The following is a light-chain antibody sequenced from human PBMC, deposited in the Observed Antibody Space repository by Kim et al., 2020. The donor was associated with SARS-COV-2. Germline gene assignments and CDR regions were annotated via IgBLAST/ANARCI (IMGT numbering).Light chain of an antibody. CDR3: CSYARTPVI. CDR2: DVT. V-gene: IGLV2-11*01. Sequence: QSALTQPRSVSGSPGQSVTISRTGTYNDVGTYSYVSWYQHHPGKAPKLLIYDVTTRPSGVPTRFSGSKSDTTASLTISGLQAEDEAVYYCCSYARTPVIFGGGTKLTVL. J-gene: IGLJ2*01. CDR1: YNDVGTYSY.